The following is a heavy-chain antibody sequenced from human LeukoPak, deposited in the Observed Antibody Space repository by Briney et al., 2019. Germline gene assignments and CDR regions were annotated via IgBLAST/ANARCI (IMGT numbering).Heavy chain of an antibody. J-gene: IGHJ6*03. Sequence: SETLSLTCTVSGGSISSSSYYWGWIRQPPGKGLEWIGTIYYSGTTYYNPSLKSRVTISADASKNHFSLKLSSVTAADTAVYYCARPGHSYYYMDVWGKGTTVTVSS. V-gene: IGHV4-39*02. CDR3: ARPGHSYYYMDV. CDR2: IYYSGTT. D-gene: IGHD1-1*01. CDR1: GGSISSSSYY.